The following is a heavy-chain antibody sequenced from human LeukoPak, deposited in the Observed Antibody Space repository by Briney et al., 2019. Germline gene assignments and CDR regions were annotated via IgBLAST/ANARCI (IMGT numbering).Heavy chain of an antibody. J-gene: IGHJ6*02. CDR3: AKAGYSSGWTRYYGMDV. CDR2: ISYDGTDK. D-gene: IGHD6-19*01. Sequence: GRSLRLSCAASGFTLSSYDMHWVRQAPGKGLEWVALISYDGTDKYHVDSVKGRFTISRDNSNNTLYLQMNSLRPDDTAVYCCAKAGYSSGWTRYYGMDVWGQGTTVAVSS. CDR1: GFTLSSYD. V-gene: IGHV3-30*18.